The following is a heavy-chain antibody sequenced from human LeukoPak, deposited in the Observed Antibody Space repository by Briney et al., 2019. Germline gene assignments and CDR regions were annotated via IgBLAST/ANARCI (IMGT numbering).Heavy chain of an antibody. CDR2: IKQDGGET. J-gene: IGHJ4*02. Sequence: GGSLRLSCAASGFPFSSYWTAWVRQAPGKGLEWVASIKQDGGETFYVDSVKGRFTISRDNAKNSLCLQMNSLRAEDTAVYYCTREDHSNYNYWGQGTLVTVSS. D-gene: IGHD4-11*01. V-gene: IGHV3-7*01. CDR1: GFPFSSYW. CDR3: TREDHSNYNY.